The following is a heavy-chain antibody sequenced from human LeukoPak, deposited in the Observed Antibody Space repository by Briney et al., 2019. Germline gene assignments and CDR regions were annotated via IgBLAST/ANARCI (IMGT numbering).Heavy chain of an antibody. CDR3: AKDVIRGGITYFES. CDR1: GVPFSYYA. J-gene: IGHJ4*02. V-gene: IGHV3-30-3*02. CDR2: ISYDGTKK. D-gene: IGHD3-10*01. Sequence: PGRSLRLSCTASGVPFSYYAMHWVRQAPGKGLEWVAVISYDGTKKYYADSVKGRFTISRDNSKNTVYLQMNSLRSEDTAVYYCAKDVIRGGITYFESWGQGTQVAVSS.